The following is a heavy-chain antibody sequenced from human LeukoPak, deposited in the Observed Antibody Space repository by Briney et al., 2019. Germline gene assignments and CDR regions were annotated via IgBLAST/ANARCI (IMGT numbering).Heavy chain of an antibody. V-gene: IGHV3-30*03. J-gene: IGHJ4*02. CDR3: ARDLSPVVRASPMGY. CDR1: GFTFTNYG. CDR2: ITYDGYYK. D-gene: IGHD3-10*01. Sequence: QSGGSLRLSCAASGFTFTNYGMHWVRQAPGKGLEWVALITYDGYYKYYSDSVKGRFTISSDTSKNTLYLQMNSLRAEDTAVYYCARDLSPVVRASPMGYWGQGTPVTVSS.